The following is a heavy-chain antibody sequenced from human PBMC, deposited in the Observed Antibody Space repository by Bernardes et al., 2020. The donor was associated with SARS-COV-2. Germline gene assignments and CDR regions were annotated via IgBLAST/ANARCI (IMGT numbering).Heavy chain of an antibody. CDR2: ISGSGGST. J-gene: IGHJ6*02. CDR3: AKDTAMDTEDYYYYGMDV. CDR1: GFTFSSYA. V-gene: IGHV3-23*01. Sequence: GGSLRLSCAASGFTFSSYAMSWVRQAPGKGLEWVSAISGSGGSTYYADSVKGRFTISRDNSKNTLYLQMNSLRAEDTAVYYCAKDTAMDTEDYYYYGMDVWGQGTTVTVSS. D-gene: IGHD5-18*01.